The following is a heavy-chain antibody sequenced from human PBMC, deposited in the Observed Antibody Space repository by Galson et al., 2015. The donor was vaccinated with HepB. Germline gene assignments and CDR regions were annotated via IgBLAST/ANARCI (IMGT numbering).Heavy chain of an antibody. D-gene: IGHD3-10*01. CDR2: IKSDGSTT. J-gene: IGHJ3*02. Sequence: SLRLSCAASGFTFSNHWMYWVRQAPGKGLVWVSRIKSDGSTTNYADSVKGRFTISRDNAKNTLYLQMNSLRAEDTAVYYCARSGSVGFDNWGQGTMVTVSS. V-gene: IGHV3-74*01. CDR3: ARSGSVGFDN. CDR1: GFTFSNHW.